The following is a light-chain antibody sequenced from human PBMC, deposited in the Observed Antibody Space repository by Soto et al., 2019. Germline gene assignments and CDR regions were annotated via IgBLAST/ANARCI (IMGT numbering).Light chain of an antibody. J-gene: IGKJ1*01. Sequence: IGMTRSPATLSVSPGGRATLSSRASQSVSSNLAWYQQKPGQAPRLLIYDASNRATGIPARFSGSGSGTDFTLTISSLEPEDFAVYYCQQRSNWPPTWTFGQGTKV. CDR3: QQRSNWPPTWT. CDR2: DAS. V-gene: IGKV3-11*01. CDR1: QSVSSN.